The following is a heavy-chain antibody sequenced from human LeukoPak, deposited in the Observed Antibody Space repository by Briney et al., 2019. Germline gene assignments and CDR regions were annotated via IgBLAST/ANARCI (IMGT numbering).Heavy chain of an antibody. V-gene: IGHV4-39*07. D-gene: IGHD3-22*01. CDR3: ARGRGTHDSSGIFDY. J-gene: IGHJ4*02. Sequence: SETLSLTCTVSGGSISSSSYYWSWVRQPPGKGLERIGEINHSGSTNYNPSLKSRVTISVDASKNQFSLKLSSVTAADTAVYYCARGRGTHDSSGIFDYWGQGTLVTVSS. CDR1: GGSISSSSYY. CDR2: INHSGST.